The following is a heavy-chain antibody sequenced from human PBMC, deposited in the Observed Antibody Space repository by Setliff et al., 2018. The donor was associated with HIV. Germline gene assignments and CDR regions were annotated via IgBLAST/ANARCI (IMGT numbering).Heavy chain of an antibody. Sequence: PGGSLRLSCAAPGFTFSNYAMSWVRQAPGEGLEWVSAILSTGERTFYADSVKGRFTISRDNSKNTVYLQMNSLRPEDTAVYYCARDPILGGPDFFDYWGQGTLVTVSS. J-gene: IGHJ4*02. V-gene: IGHV3-23*01. CDR3: ARDPILGGPDFFDY. CDR1: GFTFSNYA. CDR2: ILSTGERT. D-gene: IGHD1-26*01.